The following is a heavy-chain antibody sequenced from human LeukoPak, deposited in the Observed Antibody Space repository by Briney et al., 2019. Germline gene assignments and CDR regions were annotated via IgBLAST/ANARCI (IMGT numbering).Heavy chain of an antibody. D-gene: IGHD2-2*01. CDR1: GGSISSYY. CDR2: IYYSGST. Sequence: SETLSLTCTVSGGSISSYYWSWIRQPPGKGLEWSGYIYYSGSTNYSPSLKSRVTISVDTSKNQFSLKLSSVTAADTAVYYCARNCDYCSSTSCYALWGQGTLVTVSS. V-gene: IGHV4-59*01. CDR3: ARNCDYCSSTSCYAL. J-gene: IGHJ4*02.